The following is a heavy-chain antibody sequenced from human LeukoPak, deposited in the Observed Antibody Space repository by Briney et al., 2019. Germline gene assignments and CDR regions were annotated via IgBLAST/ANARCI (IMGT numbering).Heavy chain of an antibody. CDR2: MSYDGSNK. CDR1: RFTLSTYA. CDR3: ARDGNFYYGPGSYCDY. V-gene: IGHV3-30-3*01. J-gene: IGHJ4*02. D-gene: IGHD3-10*01. Sequence: GRSPRLSCVASRFTLSTYAIHRGRLSPGNRLEWVAGMSYDGSNKYYADSVKDRFTIARDNSKNTLYLQMNSLRAEDTALYYCARDGNFYYGPGSYCDYWGQGTLVTVSS.